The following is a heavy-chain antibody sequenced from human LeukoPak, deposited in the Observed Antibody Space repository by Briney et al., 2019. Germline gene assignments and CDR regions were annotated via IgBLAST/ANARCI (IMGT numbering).Heavy chain of an antibody. CDR2: IRGDWHDT. V-gene: IGHV3-74*01. D-gene: IGHD3-10*01. Sequence: GGSLRLSCTASGLRFSDLWMHWVRQAPGKGLVWVSRIRGDWHDTTYADSVKGRFTISRDNAQNTLYLQMNSLRVEDTAVYYWARNRFFGWGSLNNWGQGTLVTASS. CDR1: GLRFSDLW. J-gene: IGHJ4*02. CDR3: ARNRFFGWGSLNN.